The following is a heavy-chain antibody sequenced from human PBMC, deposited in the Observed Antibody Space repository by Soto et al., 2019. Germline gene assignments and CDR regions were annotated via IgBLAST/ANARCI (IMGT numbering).Heavy chain of an antibody. CDR3: ANEKDGVRYYYGLDV. D-gene: IGHD6-6*01. V-gene: IGHV3-30*18. J-gene: IGHJ6*02. CDR2: ISFDGSER. Sequence: QVQLVESGGGVVQPGTSLRLSCVVSGLTFRDYGMHWVRQAPGKGLEWVAVISFDGSERHYRDSVKGRFSISRDKSRKTLYMQKSSVRGDDSGVYYCANEKDGVRYYYGLDVWGQGSTVTVSS. CDR1: GLTFRDYG.